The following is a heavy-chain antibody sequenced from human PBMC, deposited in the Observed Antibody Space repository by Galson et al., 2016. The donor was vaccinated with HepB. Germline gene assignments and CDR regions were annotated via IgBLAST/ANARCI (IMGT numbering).Heavy chain of an antibody. Sequence: SLRLSCAASGFTFSSYSMNWVRQAPGKGLEWLSYISSSSITMSYADSVKGRFTISRDNAKNSLYPQMNSLRAEDTALYYCSRGGVVVAGYSVIDYWGQGTLVTVSS. J-gene: IGHJ4*02. CDR1: GFTFSSYS. D-gene: IGHD6-19*01. CDR2: ISSSSITM. V-gene: IGHV3-48*04. CDR3: SRGGVVVAGYSVIDY.